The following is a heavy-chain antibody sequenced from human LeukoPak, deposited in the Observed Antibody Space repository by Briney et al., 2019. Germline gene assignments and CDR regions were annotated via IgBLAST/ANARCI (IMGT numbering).Heavy chain of an antibody. V-gene: IGHV3-30*04. D-gene: IGHD2-15*01. CDR3: ARERYRSGGSCYSNWFDP. J-gene: IGHJ5*02. CDR1: GFTFSSYA. Sequence: GRSLRLSCAASGFTFSSYAMHWVRQAPGKGLEWVAVISYDGSNKYYADSVKGRFTISRDNSKNTLYLQMNSLRAEDTAVYYCARERYRSGGSCYSNWFDPWGQGTLVTVSS. CDR2: ISYDGSNK.